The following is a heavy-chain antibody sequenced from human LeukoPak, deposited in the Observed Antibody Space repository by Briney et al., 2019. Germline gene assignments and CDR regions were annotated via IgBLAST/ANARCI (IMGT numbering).Heavy chain of an antibody. V-gene: IGHV3-30*18. Sequence: GGSLRRSCAASGFTFSSYGMHWVRQAPGKGLEWVAVISYDGSNKYYADSVKGRFTISRDNSKNTLYLQMNSLRAEDTAVYYCAKDLDDSSGYYYPGFDYWGQGTLVTVSS. CDR1: GFTFSSYG. D-gene: IGHD3-22*01. CDR2: ISYDGSNK. CDR3: AKDLDDSSGYYYPGFDY. J-gene: IGHJ4*02.